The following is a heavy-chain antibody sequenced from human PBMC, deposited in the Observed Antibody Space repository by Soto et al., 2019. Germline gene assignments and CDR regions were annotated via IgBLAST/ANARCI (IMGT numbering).Heavy chain of an antibody. J-gene: IGHJ4*02. D-gene: IGHD3-22*01. CDR3: AAVPYYYDTSGTDFDY. CDR1: GLTLPSSA. CDR2: IVVGSSNT. V-gene: IGHV1-58*01. Sequence: QMQLVQSGPEVKKPGTSVKVSCKASGLTLPSSAVQWVRQARGQRLEWIARIVVGSSNTNYPQKLQERLTISRDMSTNTAYMELSSLRSEDTAVYYCAAVPYYYDTSGTDFDYWGQGTLVTVSS.